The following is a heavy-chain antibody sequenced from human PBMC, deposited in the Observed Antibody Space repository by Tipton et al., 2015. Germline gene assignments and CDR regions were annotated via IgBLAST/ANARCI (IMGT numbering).Heavy chain of an antibody. D-gene: IGHD5-12*01. CDR1: GFTFSSYS. J-gene: IGHJ4*02. Sequence: SLRLSCAASGFTFSSYSMNWVRQAPGKGLEWVSSISSSSSYIYYADSVKGRFTISRDNAKNSLYLQMDSLRVEDTAVYYCARSGGYGWDSWGQGTLVTVSS. CDR2: ISSSSSYI. CDR3: ARSGGYGWDS. V-gene: IGHV3-21*01.